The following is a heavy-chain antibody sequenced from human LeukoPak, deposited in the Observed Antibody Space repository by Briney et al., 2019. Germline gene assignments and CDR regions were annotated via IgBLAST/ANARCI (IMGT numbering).Heavy chain of an antibody. CDR1: QFTFNIFW. V-gene: IGHV3-7*01. Sequence: GGSLRLSCVASQFTFNIFWMGWVRQAPGYGLEWVANVKEDGSEKYYLDSVRGRFTISRDNAKNSVYLQMNSLRDDDTAVYYCARVRPGFFDFWGQATAVTVSS. CDR3: ARVRPGFFDF. D-gene: IGHD7-27*01. J-gene: IGHJ4*02. CDR2: VKEDGSEK.